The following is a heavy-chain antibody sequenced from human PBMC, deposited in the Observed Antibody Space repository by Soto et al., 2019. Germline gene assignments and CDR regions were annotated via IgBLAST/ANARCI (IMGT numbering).Heavy chain of an antibody. Sequence: QVQLVQSGAEVKKPGSSVKVSCKASGGTFSSYAISWVRQAHGQGLEWMGGLIPIFGTANYAQKFQGRVTITADESTSTADMELSSLRSEDTAVYYCARGYSNYADDYYRMDVWGKGTTVTVSS. D-gene: IGHD4-4*01. CDR3: ARGYSNYADDYYRMDV. CDR2: LIPIFGTA. V-gene: IGHV1-69*01. J-gene: IGHJ6*04. CDR1: GGTFSSYA.